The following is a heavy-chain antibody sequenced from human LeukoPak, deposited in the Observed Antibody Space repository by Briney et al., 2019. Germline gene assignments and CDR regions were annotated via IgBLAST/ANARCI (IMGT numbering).Heavy chain of an antibody. J-gene: IGHJ4*02. CDR1: GFTFSTYT. D-gene: IGHD2-21*01. Sequence: PGGSLRLSCAASGFTFSTYTMYWVRHPPGKRLEWVSIIGSSGGGIHYADSVKGRFTISRDNSKNALYLQMNSLRAEDTAVYYCARDPGGRQLRVVICYFDYWGQGTLVIVSS. CDR3: ARDPGGRQLRVVICYFDY. V-gene: IGHV3-23*01. CDR2: IGSSGGGI.